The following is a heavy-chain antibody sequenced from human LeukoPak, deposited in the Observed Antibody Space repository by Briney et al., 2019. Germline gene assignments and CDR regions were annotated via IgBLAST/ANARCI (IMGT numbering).Heavy chain of an antibody. D-gene: IGHD2-15*01. CDR1: GGSISSYY. Sequence: SETLSLTCTVSGGSISSYYWSWIRQPPGKGLEWIGYIYYSGSTNYNPSLKSRVTISVDMSKNQFSLKLSSVTAADTAVYYCARGWSGDYVEYWGQGTLVTVSS. V-gene: IGHV4-59*01. J-gene: IGHJ4*02. CDR2: IYYSGST. CDR3: ARGWSGDYVEY.